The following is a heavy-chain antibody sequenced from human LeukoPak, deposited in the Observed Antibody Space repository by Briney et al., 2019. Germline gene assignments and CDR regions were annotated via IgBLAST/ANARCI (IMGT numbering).Heavy chain of an antibody. CDR3: TRDRQGPRPYEMDI. J-gene: IGHJ6*02. CDR1: GFTFSMYW. CDR2: IKVDGSEI. D-gene: IGHD2-8*01. Sequence: PGGSLRLSCAASGFTFSMYWMSWVRQAPGKGPEWVANIKVDGSEIYYVDSVKGRFTISRDNAKNSLYLQMNSLRAEDTAVYYCTRDRQGPRPYEMDIWGQGTTVTVSS. V-gene: IGHV3-7*01.